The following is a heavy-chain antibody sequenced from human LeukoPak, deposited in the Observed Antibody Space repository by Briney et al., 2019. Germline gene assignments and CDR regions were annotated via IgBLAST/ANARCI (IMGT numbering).Heavy chain of an antibody. CDR3: AKVGLGATTFFDY. D-gene: IGHD1-26*01. CDR2: ISGSGGST. Sequence: GGSLRLSCAASGFTFSSYGMSWVRQAPGKGLEWVSAISGSGGSTYYADSVKGRFTISRDNSENTLYLQMNSLRAEDTAVYYCAKVGLGATTFFDYWGQGTLVTVSS. CDR1: GFTFSSYG. V-gene: IGHV3-23*01. J-gene: IGHJ4*02.